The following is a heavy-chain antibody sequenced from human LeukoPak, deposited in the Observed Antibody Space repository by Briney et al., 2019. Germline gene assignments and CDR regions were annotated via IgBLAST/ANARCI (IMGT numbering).Heavy chain of an antibody. V-gene: IGHV3-7*01. CDR3: AREGRWGSPAGY. CDR1: GFTFSSYW. CDR2: IKQDGSEE. D-gene: IGHD2-2*01. J-gene: IGHJ4*02. Sequence: GGSLRLSCAASGFTFSSYWMTWVRQAPGKGLEWVANIKQDGSEENYVDSVKGRFTISRDNAKNSLYLQMNSLRAEDTAVYFCAREGRWGSPAGYWGQGTLVTVSS.